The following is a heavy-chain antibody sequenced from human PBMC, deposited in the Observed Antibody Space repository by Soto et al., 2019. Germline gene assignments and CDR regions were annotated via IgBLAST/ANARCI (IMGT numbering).Heavy chain of an antibody. CDR3: TTVLPSSSWYSYYYYYGMDV. J-gene: IGHJ6*02. D-gene: IGHD6-13*01. Sequence: EVQLVESGGGLVQPGGSLRLSCAASGFTFSNAWMNWVRQAPGKGLEWVGRIKSKTDGGTTDYAAPVKGRCTISRDDSKNTLYLQMNSLKTEDTAVYYCTTVLPSSSWYSYYYYYGMDVWGQGTTVTVSS. CDR2: IKSKTDGGTT. CDR1: GFTFSNAW. V-gene: IGHV3-15*07.